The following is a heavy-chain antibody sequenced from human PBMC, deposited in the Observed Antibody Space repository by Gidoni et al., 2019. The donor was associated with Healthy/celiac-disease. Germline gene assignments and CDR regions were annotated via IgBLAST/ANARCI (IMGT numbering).Heavy chain of an antibody. D-gene: IGHD2-2*01. V-gene: IGHV1-46*01. J-gene: IGHJ4*02. CDR1: GYTFTSYY. CDR2: INPSGGST. CDR3: AREGGTKGDFDY. Sequence: QVQLVQSGAELKKPGASVKVSCKASGYTFTSYYMHWVRQAPGQGLEWIGIINPSGGSTSYAQKFQGRVTMTRDTSTSTVYMELSSLRSEDTAVYYCAREGGTKGDFDYWGQGTLVTVSS.